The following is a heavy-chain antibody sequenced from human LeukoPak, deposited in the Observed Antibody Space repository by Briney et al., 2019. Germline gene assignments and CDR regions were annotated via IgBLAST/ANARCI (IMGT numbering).Heavy chain of an antibody. D-gene: IGHD6-13*01. V-gene: IGHV3-9*01. CDR1: GFTFDDYA. CDR3: AKDIGYSSSWF. J-gene: IGHJ4*02. CDR2: ISWNSGSI. Sequence: GGSLRLSCAASGFTFDDYAMHWVRQAPGKGLEWVSGISWNSGSIGYADSVKGRFTISRDNAKNSLYLQMNSLRAEDTALHYCAKDIGYSSSWFWGQGTLVTVSS.